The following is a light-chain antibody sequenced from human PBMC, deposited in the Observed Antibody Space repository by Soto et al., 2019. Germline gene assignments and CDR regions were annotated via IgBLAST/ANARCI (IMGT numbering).Light chain of an antibody. CDR1: SSDVGGYNY. CDR2: DVS. V-gene: IGLV2-14*01. Sequence: QSALTQPASVSGSPGQSITISCTGTSSDVGGYNYVSWYQQHPGKAPKLMIYDVSNRPSGVSKRFSGSKSGNTASLTISGLQAEDEADYYCSSYTSSSTLVFGGGTKLT. J-gene: IGLJ2*01. CDR3: SSYTSSSTLV.